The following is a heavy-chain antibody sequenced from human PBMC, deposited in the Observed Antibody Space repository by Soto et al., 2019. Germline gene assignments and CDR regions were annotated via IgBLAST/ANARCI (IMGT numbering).Heavy chain of an antibody. Sequence: SETLSLTCTVSGGSVSSGSYYWSWIRQPPGKGLEWIGYIYYSGSTNYNPSLKSRVTISVDTSKNQFSLKLSSVTAADTAVYYCARDRRVRTYYYSGMEVWGQGTTVTVS. CDR1: GGSVSSGSYY. J-gene: IGHJ6*02. CDR2: IYYSGST. V-gene: IGHV4-61*01. CDR3: ARDRRVRTYYYSGMEV. D-gene: IGHD1-7*01.